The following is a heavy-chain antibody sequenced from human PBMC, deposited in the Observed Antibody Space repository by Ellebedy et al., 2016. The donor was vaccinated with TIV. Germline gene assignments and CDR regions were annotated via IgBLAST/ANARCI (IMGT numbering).Heavy chain of an antibody. CDR3: ARVSGWYSD. V-gene: IGHV1-46*04. CDR2: INPSGGST. CDR1: GYTFSTYY. Sequence: AASVKVSCKASGYTFSTYYMHWVRQAPGQGLEWLGIINPSGGSTTYAQNLQGRVTMTTDTSTSTAYMELRSLRSDDTAVYYCARVSGWYSDWGQGTLVTVSS. J-gene: IGHJ4*02. D-gene: IGHD6-19*01.